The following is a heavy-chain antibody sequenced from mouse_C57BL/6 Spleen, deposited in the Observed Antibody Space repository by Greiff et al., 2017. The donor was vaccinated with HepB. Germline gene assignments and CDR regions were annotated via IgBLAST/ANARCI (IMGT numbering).Heavy chain of an antibody. Sequence: DVKLQESGPGLVKPAQSLSLTCSVTGYSITSGYFWNGIRQLPGNKLEWMGYISYDGSNNYNPSLKNRIAITRDTSKNQFCLKLNSVTTEDTATYYCARDLTSDGFAYWGQGTLVTVSA. CDR1: GYSITSGYF. CDR3: ARDLTSDGFAY. CDR2: ISYDGSN. V-gene: IGHV3-6*01. D-gene: IGHD1-1*01. J-gene: IGHJ3*01.